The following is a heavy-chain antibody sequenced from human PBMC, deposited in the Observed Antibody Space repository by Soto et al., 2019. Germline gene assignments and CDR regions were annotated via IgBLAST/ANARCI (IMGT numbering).Heavy chain of an antibody. Sequence: SGGSLRLSCAASGFTFSDYYMTWIRQAPGKGLEWISYISGSGVTIYYADSVKGRFTLSRDNAKNSLYLQMNSLRAEDTAVYYCARSLRGGLGYHYDGREVWGQGPTVTVSS. CDR3: ARSLRGGLGYHYDGREV. CDR1: GFTFSDYY. D-gene: IGHD3-16*01. V-gene: IGHV3-11*01. CDR2: ISGSGVTI. J-gene: IGHJ6*02.